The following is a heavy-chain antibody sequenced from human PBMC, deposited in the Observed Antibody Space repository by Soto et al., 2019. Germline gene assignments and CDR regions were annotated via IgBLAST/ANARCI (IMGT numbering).Heavy chain of an antibody. CDR3: ARHLKSNCGWYHFDH. V-gene: IGHV4-39*01. CDR1: GCYISISKHY. D-gene: IGHD6-19*01. J-gene: IGHJ4*02. CDR2: IYYSGST. Sequence: SDTLSLTCTVSGCYISISKHYWGWIRRPRGKGLEWIGSIYYSGSTYYKPSLKSRVTLSVDTSQNQFSLKLPSVTAADTAVYYCARHLKSNCGWYHFDHWGQGTLVTVSS.